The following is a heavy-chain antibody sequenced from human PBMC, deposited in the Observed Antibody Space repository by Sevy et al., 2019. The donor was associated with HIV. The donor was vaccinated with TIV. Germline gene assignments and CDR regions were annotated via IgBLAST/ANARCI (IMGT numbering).Heavy chain of an antibody. CDR3: ARDSDGSGHYYADYFNY. CDR2: ISTYSGET. D-gene: IGHD3-22*01. V-gene: IGHV1-18*01. Sequence: ASVKVSCKASGYTFTTYPIGWVRQAPGQGLEWMGWISTYSGETRDAQKFQGRATMTTDTSTSTAYLELRSLRSDDTAVYSCARDSDGSGHYYADYFNYWGQGTLVTVSS. CDR1: GYTFTTYP. J-gene: IGHJ4*02.